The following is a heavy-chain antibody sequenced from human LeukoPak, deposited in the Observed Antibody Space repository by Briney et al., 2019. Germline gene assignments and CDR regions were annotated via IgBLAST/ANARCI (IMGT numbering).Heavy chain of an antibody. J-gene: IGHJ4*02. CDR2: MNPNSGNT. D-gene: IGHD2-8*02. CDR1: GYTFTTCD. V-gene: IGHV1-8*03. CDR3: ATYRQVLLPFES. Sequence: VASVKVSCKASGYTFTTCDINWVRQVTGQGLEWMGWMNPNSGNTGYAQKFQGRVTITRNTSISTGFMELSSLRAEDTAIYYCATYRQVLLPFESWGQGTLVTVSS.